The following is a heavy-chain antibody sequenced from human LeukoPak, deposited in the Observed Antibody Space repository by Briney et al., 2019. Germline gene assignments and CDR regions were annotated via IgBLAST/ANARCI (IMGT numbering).Heavy chain of an antibody. CDR1: GGSISSGGYY. J-gene: IGHJ5*02. CDR3: ARDLSWNGSGTFDP. V-gene: IGHV4-31*03. CDR2: VYYSGST. D-gene: IGHD3-10*01. Sequence: SQTLSLACTVSGGSISSGGYYWSWIRQHPGKGLEWIGYVYYSGSTYYNPSLKSRVTISVDTSKNQFSLKLSSVTAADTAVYYCARDLSWNGSGTFDPWGQGTLVTVSS.